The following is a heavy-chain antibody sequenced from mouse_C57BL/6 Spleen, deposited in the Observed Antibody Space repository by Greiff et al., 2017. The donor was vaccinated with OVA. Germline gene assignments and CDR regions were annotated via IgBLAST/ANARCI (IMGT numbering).Heavy chain of an antibody. V-gene: IGHV1-39*01. Sequence: VQLQQSGPELVKPGASVKISCKASGYSFTDYNMNWVKQSIGKSLEWIGVINPNYGTTSYNQKFKGKATLTVDQSSSTAYMQLTSLTSEDSSVYYCASSYGRSLYYFDYWGQGTTLTVSS. CDR3: ASSYGRSLYYFDY. D-gene: IGHD1-1*01. CDR2: INPNYGTT. CDR1: GYSFTDYN. J-gene: IGHJ2*01.